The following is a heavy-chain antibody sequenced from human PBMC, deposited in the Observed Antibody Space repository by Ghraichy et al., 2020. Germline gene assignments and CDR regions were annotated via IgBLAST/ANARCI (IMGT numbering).Heavy chain of an antibody. V-gene: IGHV1-18*01. CDR1: GYTFTSYG. CDR2: ISAYNGNT. Sequence: ASVKVSCKASGYTFTSYGISWVRQAPGQGLEWMGWISAYNGNTNYAQKLQGRVTMTTDTSTSTAYMELRSLRSDDTAVYYCARFRFCVYGDPGDGRSGDCYSFDYWGQGTLVTVSS. D-gene: IGHD2-21*02. J-gene: IGHJ4*02. CDR3: ARFRFCVYGDPGDGRSGDCYSFDY.